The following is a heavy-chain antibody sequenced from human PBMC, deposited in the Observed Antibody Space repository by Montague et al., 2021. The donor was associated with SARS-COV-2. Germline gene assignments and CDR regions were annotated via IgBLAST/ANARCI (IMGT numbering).Heavy chain of an antibody. D-gene: IGHD3-3*01. V-gene: IGHV4-59*04. J-gene: IGHJ4*02. CDR2: IYYSGST. CDR1: GGSISNYH. Sequence: SETLSLTCTVSGGSISNYHWNWIRQPPGKGLEWIAYIYYSGSTYYNPSLKSRVTISVDTSKNQFSLKLSSVTAADTAVFYCARKTSRGLTIFGVVTASYCFDYWGQGTLVTVSS. CDR3: ARKTSRGLTIFGVVTASYCFDY.